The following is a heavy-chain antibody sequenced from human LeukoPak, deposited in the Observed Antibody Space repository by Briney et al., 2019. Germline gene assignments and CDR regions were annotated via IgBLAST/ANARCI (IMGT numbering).Heavy chain of an antibody. D-gene: IGHD6-13*01. CDR2: ISCSSDFI. CDR3: ARDLGGGSSSLFDY. CDR1: GFTFFNYS. Sequence: GGSLRLSCAASGFTFFNYSMNWVRQAPGKGLEWVSSISCSSDFIYYADSLKGRFTISGDNAKNSLYLQMNSLRAEDTAVYYCARDLGGGSSSLFDYWGRGTLVTVSS. J-gene: IGHJ4*02. V-gene: IGHV3-21*01.